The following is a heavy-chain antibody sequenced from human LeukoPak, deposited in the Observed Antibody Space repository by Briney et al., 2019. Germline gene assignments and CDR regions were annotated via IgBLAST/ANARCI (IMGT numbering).Heavy chain of an antibody. CDR2: IYCSGST. Sequence: SETLSLTCTVSGGSISSYYWSWIRQPPGKGLEWIGYIYCSGSTNYNPSLKSRVTISVDTSKNQFSLKLSSVTAADAAVYYCARGPSTGAFDIWGQGTMVTVSS. CDR3: ARGPSTGAFDI. D-gene: IGHD1-14*01. CDR1: GGSISSYY. V-gene: IGHV4-59*01. J-gene: IGHJ3*02.